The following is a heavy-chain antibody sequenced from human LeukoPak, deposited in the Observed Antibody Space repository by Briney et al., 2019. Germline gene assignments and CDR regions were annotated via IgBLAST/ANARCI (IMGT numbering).Heavy chain of an antibody. CDR2: IYGGGST. D-gene: IGHD5/OR15-5a*01. V-gene: IGHV3-53*01. Sequence: GGPLRLSCAASGFTFSSYEMNWVRQAPGKGLEWVSVIYGGGSTYYADSVKGRFTISRDNSKSTLYLQMNSLRAEDTAVYYCARGAGNTVSTRFFDYWGRGTLVTVSS. CDR1: GFTFSSYE. CDR3: ARGAGNTVSTRFFDY. J-gene: IGHJ4*02.